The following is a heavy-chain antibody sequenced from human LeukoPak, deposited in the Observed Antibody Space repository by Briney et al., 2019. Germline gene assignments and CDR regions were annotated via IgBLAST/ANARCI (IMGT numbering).Heavy chain of an antibody. Sequence: SETLSLTCAVYGGSFRDYYWSWIRQPPGKGLEWIGEINHSGSTNYIPSLKSRVTISLDTSKKQFSLTLASVTAADTAVYYCARDPYLSSGSWGQGILVAVSS. CDR3: ARDPYLSSGS. V-gene: IGHV4-34*01. CDR1: GGSFRDYY. CDR2: INHSGST. J-gene: IGHJ4*03. D-gene: IGHD3-22*01.